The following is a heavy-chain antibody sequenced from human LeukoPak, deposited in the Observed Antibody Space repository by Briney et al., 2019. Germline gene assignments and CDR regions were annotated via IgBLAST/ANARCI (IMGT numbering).Heavy chain of an antibody. Sequence: GGSLRLFCAASGFPFSSYGMIWVRQAPGKGLEYVSSISGSGLNTYYADSVKGRFTISRDKSKNTLYLQMNSLRAEDTAVYYCAKGVTPVISLQFFDYWGQGTLITVSS. CDR1: GFPFSSYG. CDR3: AKGVTPVISLQFFDY. D-gene: IGHD4-17*01. V-gene: IGHV3-23*01. J-gene: IGHJ4*02. CDR2: ISGSGLNT.